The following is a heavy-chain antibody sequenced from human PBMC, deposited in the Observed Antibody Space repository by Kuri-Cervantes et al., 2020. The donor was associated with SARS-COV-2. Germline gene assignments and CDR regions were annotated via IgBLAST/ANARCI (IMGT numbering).Heavy chain of an antibody. CDR3: ARGENFRGTNKYYPFFHY. D-gene: IGHD3-16*01. J-gene: IGHJ4*02. CDR1: GGSFINTDHY. V-gene: IGHV4-30-4*01. Sequence: SETLSLTCTVSGGSFINTDHYWTWIRQPPGKGLEWIGHIYYSGGTFYNPSLQSRILMSIDTSKNQFSLKLSSVTAADTAVYYCARGENFRGTNKYYPFFHYWGQGTPVTVSS. CDR2: IYYSGGT.